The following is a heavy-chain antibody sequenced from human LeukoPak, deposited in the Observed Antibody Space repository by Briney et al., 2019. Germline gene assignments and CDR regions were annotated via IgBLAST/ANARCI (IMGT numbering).Heavy chain of an antibody. J-gene: IGHJ6*02. V-gene: IGHV5-51*01. D-gene: IGHD1-20*01. CDR1: GYSFTSYW. Sequence: GESLKISCKGSGYSFTSYWIGWVRQMPGKGLELMGIIYPGDSDTRYSPSFQGQVTISADKSISTAYLQWSSLKASDTAMYYCARLRITGTTRAFGMDVWGQGTTVTVSS. CDR2: IYPGDSDT. CDR3: ARLRITGTTRAFGMDV.